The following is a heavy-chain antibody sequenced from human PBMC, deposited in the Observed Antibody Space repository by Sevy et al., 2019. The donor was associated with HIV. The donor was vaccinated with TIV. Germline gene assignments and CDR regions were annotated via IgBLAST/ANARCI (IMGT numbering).Heavy chain of an antibody. CDR2: IWYDGTNR. CDR3: AREDIRVAHIGYYFHS. Sequence: GGSLRLSCAASGFSISGYGMHWVRQAPGKGLEWVAVIWYDGTNREYADSVKGRFTISIDNSKNTLYLQMNSLRVEDTAVYYCAREDIRVAHIGYYFHSWGQGTLVTVSS. CDR1: GFSISGYG. V-gene: IGHV3-33*01. D-gene: IGHD5-12*01. J-gene: IGHJ4*02.